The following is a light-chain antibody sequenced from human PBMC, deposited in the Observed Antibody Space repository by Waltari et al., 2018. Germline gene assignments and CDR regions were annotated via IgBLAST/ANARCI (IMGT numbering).Light chain of an antibody. CDR2: GKN. V-gene: IGLV3-19*01. CDR3: HSRDSSGDVL. J-gene: IGLJ2*01. Sequence: SSELTQDPAVSVALGQTVRITCQGDSLSSYYVSWFHQKPGQAPALVIYGKNNRPSGIADRFSASSSGSTASLTIIGAQVEDEADYYCHSRDSSGDVLIGGGTKLTVV. CDR1: SLSSYY.